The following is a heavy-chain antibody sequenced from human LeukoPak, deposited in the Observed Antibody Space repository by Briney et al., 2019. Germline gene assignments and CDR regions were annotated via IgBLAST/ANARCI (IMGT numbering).Heavy chain of an antibody. CDR3: ARDESCSGGSCYSRWLQRSFDY. V-gene: IGHV1-18*01. Sequence: GASVKVSCKASGYTFTSYGISWVRQAPGQGLEWMGWISAYNGNTNYAQKLQGRVTITTDTSTSTAYMELRSLRSDDTAAYYCARDESCSGGSCYSRWLQRSFDYWGQGTLVTVSS. CDR2: ISAYNGNT. J-gene: IGHJ4*02. CDR1: GYTFTSYG. D-gene: IGHD2-15*01.